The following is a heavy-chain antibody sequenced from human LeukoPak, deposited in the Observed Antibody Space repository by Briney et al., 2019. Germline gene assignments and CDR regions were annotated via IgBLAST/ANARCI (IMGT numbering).Heavy chain of an antibody. Sequence: ASVKVSCKTSGYTFISYAINWVRQAPGQRLEWIGWVSAGNDNTQYSQKFQGRVTITRDTSASTVYMELNGLRFEDTAVYYCARDSSGWYEFDYWGQGTLVTVSS. V-gene: IGHV1-3*01. CDR1: GYTFISYA. CDR2: VSAGNDNT. J-gene: IGHJ4*02. CDR3: ARDSSGWYEFDY. D-gene: IGHD6-19*01.